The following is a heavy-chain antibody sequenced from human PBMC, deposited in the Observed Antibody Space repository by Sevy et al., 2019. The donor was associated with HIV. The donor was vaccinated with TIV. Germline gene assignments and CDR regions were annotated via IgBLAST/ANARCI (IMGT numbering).Heavy chain of an antibody. CDR2: IKSKTDGGTT. V-gene: IGHV3-15*01. Sequence: GGSLRLSCAASGFTFSNAWMSWVRQAPGKGLEWVGRIKSKTDGGTTDYAAPVKGRLTISRDDSTNTLYLQMNSLKTEDTAVYYCTTDSGFYYGMDVWGQGTTVTVSS. J-gene: IGHJ6*02. CDR1: GFTFSNAW. CDR3: TTDSGFYYGMDV.